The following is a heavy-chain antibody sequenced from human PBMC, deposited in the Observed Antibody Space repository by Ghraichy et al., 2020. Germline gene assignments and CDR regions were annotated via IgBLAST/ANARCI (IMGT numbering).Heavy chain of an antibody. D-gene: IGHD3-10*01. CDR2: TYYRSRWYN. J-gene: IGHJ3*02. CDR1: GESLSSNSAS. CDR3: ARGLLLWFGELWAFDI. Sequence: SQTLSLTCASSGESLSSNSASWNWIRQSPSRDLEWLGKTYYRSRWYNDYAVSVKSRITIKPDTSKNQFSLQLNSVTPKDTAVYFCARGLLLWFGELWAFDIWGQVTMVTVSS. V-gene: IGHV6-1*01.